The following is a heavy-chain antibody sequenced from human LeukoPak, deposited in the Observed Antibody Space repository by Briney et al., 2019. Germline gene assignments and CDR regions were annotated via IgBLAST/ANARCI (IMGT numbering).Heavy chain of an antibody. CDR1: GGSFSGYY. CDR2: IYYSGST. Sequence: PSETLSLTCAVYGGSFSGYYWSWIRQPPGKGLEWIGYIYYSGSTYYNPSLKSRVTISVDTSKNQFSLKLSSVTAADTAVYYCARETFLYGDYGENYYYGMDVWGQGTTVTVSS. CDR3: ARETFLYGDYGENYYYGMDV. V-gene: IGHV4-34*09. J-gene: IGHJ6*02. D-gene: IGHD4-17*01.